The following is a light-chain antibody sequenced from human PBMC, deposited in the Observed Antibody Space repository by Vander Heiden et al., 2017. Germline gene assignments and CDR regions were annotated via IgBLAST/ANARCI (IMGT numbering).Light chain of an antibody. J-gene: IGKJ1*01. CDR2: GAS. Sequence: EIVLTQSPGTLSLSPGERATLSCRASQSVSSIYLSWYQQKPGQAPRLLIFGASSRAAGIPDRCSGSGSGTDFTLTISRLEPEDFAVYYCQLYDSLWTFGQGTKVEIK. CDR1: QSVSSIY. CDR3: QLYDSLWT. V-gene: IGKV3-20*01.